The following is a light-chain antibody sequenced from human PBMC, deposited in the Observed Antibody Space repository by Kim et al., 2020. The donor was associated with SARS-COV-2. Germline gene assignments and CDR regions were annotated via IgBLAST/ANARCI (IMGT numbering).Light chain of an antibody. CDR1: QTISNSL. J-gene: IGKJ4*01. CDR2: GVS. Sequence: SPGESATLSCRASQTISNSLFAWYQQKPGQAPRLLIYGVSTRATGIPDRFSGSGSGTDFTLTITRLEPGDSAVYYCQQFGSAPLTFGGGTKVDIK. V-gene: IGKV3-20*01. CDR3: QQFGSAPLT.